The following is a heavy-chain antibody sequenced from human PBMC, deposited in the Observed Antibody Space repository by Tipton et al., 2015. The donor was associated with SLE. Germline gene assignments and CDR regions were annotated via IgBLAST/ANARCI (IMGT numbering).Heavy chain of an antibody. Sequence: QSGPEVKKPGASVKVSCKASGYTFTTYDINWVRQATGQGLEWMGWMNPKSGNTGYAQKFQGRVTMTRNTSISTAYMELSSLRSEEWAVYYCARGPPGGPGVDCWGQGTLVTRPS. D-gene: IGHD3-16*01. J-gene: IGHJ4*02. CDR1: GYTFTTYD. V-gene: IGHV1-8*01. CDR2: MNPKSGNT. CDR3: ARGPPGGPGVDC.